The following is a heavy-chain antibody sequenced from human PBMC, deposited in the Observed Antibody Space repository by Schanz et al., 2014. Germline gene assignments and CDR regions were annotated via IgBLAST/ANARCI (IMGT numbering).Heavy chain of an antibody. D-gene: IGHD6-19*01. V-gene: IGHV3-30*02. CDR1: GFTFSTYG. CDR3: ATDYSGGGCHI. CDR2: IRDDGTYQ. Sequence: QVQLVESGGGVVQPGGSLRLSCAASGFTFSTYGMHWVRQAPGKGLEWVAFIRDDGTYQNYADSIKGRFTVSRDNSKNTVYLQMNSLRAEDTALYFCATDYSGGGCHIWGQGTMVTVSS. J-gene: IGHJ3*02.